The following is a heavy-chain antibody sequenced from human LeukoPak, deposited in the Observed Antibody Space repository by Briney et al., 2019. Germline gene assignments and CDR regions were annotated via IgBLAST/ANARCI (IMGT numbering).Heavy chain of an antibody. J-gene: IGHJ4*02. CDR1: GGSINSYY. V-gene: IGHV4-59*01. CDR2: IYHSGST. Sequence: SETLPLTCTVSGGSINSYYWGWIRQPPGKGLEWIGYIYHSGSTNYNPSLKSRVTISVDTSKNQFSLKLSSVTAADTAVYYCARGLWTPYITHDYWGQGTLVTASP. D-gene: IGHD1-14*01. CDR3: ARGLWTPYITHDY.